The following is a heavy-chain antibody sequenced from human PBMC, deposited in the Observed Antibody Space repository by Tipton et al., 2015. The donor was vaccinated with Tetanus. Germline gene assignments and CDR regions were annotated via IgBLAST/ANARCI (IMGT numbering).Heavy chain of an antibody. D-gene: IGHD6-13*01. CDR3: ASISAAGPWHWYFDL. CDR1: GFTFSNHW. CDR2: INQGGSEI. V-gene: IGHV3-7*01. Sequence: SLRLSCAASGFTFSNHWMSWVRQAPGKGLEWVANINQGGSEIYYVDSVKGRFTISRDNAKNSLYLQINSLRAEDTAVYYCASISAAGPWHWYFDLWGRGTLVTVSS. J-gene: IGHJ2*01.